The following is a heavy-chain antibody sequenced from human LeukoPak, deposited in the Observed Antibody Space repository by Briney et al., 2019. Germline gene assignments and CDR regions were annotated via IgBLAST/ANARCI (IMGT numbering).Heavy chain of an antibody. CDR1: GFTFSSYS. CDR2: ISSSSSYI. CDR3: ARDNAVAGMDY. J-gene: IGHJ4*02. Sequence: GGSLRLSCAASGFTFSSYSMNWVRQAPGKGLEGVSSISSSSSYIYYADSVKGRFTISRDNAKNSLYLQMNSLRAEDTAVYYCARDNAVAGMDYWGQGTLVTVSS. D-gene: IGHD6-19*01. V-gene: IGHV3-21*01.